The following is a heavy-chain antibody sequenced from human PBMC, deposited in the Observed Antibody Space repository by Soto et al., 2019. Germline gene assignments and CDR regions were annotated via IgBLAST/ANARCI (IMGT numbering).Heavy chain of an antibody. V-gene: IGHV1-69*13. CDR2: IIPIFGTA. Sequence: SVKVSCKASGGTFSSYAISWVRQAPGQGLEWMGGIIPIFGTANYAQKFQGRVTITADESTSTAYMELSSLRSEDTAVYYCASSRRAAAVYYFDYWGQGTLVTVSS. J-gene: IGHJ4*02. CDR1: GGTFSSYA. CDR3: ASSRRAAAVYYFDY. D-gene: IGHD6-13*01.